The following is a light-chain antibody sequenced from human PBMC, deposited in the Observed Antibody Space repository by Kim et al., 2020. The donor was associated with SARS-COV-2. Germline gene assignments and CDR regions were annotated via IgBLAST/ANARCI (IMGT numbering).Light chain of an antibody. CDR2: DVS. Sequence: GQSITSSCAGTSNDVGAFDYVSWYQQHPGEAPKLMIYDVSKRPSGVSSRFSGSKSDNTASLTIAGRQAEDEADYYSCSHTISSTWVFGAGTKL. CDR3: CSHTISSTWV. J-gene: IGLJ3*02. CDR1: SNDVGAFDY. V-gene: IGLV2-14*03.